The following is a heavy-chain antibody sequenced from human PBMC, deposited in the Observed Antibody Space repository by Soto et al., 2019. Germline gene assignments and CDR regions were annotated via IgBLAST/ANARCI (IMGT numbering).Heavy chain of an antibody. CDR2: IIPIFGTP. J-gene: IGHJ5*02. CDR1: GVTFTRQD. D-gene: IGHD1-1*01. V-gene: IGHV1-69*13. CDR3: ATNEGTDGHRFDS. Sequence: SVKVSCKASGVTFTRQDMRWVRQAPGQGLEWMGGIIPIFGTPQYAEKFQDRVTITADESTSTAYMELRSLTSEDTAVYYCATNEGTDGHRFDSWRQRTRARASS.